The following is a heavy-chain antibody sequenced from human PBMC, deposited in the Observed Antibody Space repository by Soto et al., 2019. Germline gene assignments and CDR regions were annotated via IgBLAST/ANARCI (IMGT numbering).Heavy chain of an antibody. CDR3: AKEATNDQWEMLHFDS. J-gene: IGHJ4*02. D-gene: IGHD1-26*01. Sequence: GSLRLACVSDVFSLSDHYMCWVGQAAGKGLEWLGRIRNKANGYTTEYVASVRGRISISRDDSKNSLFLQVTNLKIADTAVYFCAKEATNDQWEMLHFDSWGQGNLVTVSS. CDR2: IRNKANGYTT. CDR1: VFSLSDHY. V-gene: IGHV3-72*01.